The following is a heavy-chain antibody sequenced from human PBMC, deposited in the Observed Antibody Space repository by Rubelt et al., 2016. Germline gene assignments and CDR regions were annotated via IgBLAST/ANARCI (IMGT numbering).Heavy chain of an antibody. CDR1: GYTFTELS. J-gene: IGHJ4*02. D-gene: IGHD4-17*01. CDR3: ARALTRTLTTDPYHFDY. CDR2: FDPEDGET. Sequence: QVQLVQSGAEVKKPGASVKVSCKVSGYTFTELSMHWVRQAPGKGLEWTGGFDPEDGETIHAQRFQGRVTMTDDNSTDTAYMELSSLRSEDTAVYYCARALTRTLTTDPYHFDYWGQGTLVTVSS. V-gene: IGHV1-24*01.